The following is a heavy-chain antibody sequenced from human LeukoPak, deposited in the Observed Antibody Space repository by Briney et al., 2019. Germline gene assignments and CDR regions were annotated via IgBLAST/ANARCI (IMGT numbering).Heavy chain of an antibody. CDR3: ARLLRDYGDHLDY. J-gene: IGHJ4*02. CDR2: ISPGDSDT. Sequence: GESLKISCKGSGYSFTTHWIAWVRQMPGKGLEWMGIISPGDSDTRYSPSFQGQVTISADKSISTAYLQWSGLKASDTATYYCARLLRDYGDHLDYWGQGTLVTVSS. CDR1: GYSFTTHW. V-gene: IGHV5-51*01. D-gene: IGHD4/OR15-4a*01.